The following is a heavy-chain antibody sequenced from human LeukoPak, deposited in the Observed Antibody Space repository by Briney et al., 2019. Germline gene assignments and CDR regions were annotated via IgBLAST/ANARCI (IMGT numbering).Heavy chain of an antibody. J-gene: IGHJ4*02. CDR3: ALYSLAFSVDY. D-gene: IGHD6-13*01. CDR2: INHSGST. CDR1: GGSFSGYY. Sequence: SETLSLTCAVYGGSFSGYYWSWIRQPPGKGLEWIGEINHSGSTNYNPSLKSRVTISVDTSKNQFSLKLSSVTAADTAVYYCALYSLAFSVDYWGQGTLVTVSS. V-gene: IGHV4-34*01.